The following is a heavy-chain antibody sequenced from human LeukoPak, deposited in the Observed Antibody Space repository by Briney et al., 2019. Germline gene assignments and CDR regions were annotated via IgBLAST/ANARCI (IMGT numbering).Heavy chain of an antibody. Sequence: GGSLRLSCAASGLTFSSYAMSWVRQAPGKGLEWVSAISGSGGSTYYADSVKGRFIISRDNSKNTLYLQMNSLRAEDTAVYYCAKGQLVRGEFDYWGQGTLVTVSS. J-gene: IGHJ4*02. D-gene: IGHD6-6*01. CDR1: GLTFSSYA. CDR2: ISGSGGST. V-gene: IGHV3-23*01. CDR3: AKGQLVRGEFDY.